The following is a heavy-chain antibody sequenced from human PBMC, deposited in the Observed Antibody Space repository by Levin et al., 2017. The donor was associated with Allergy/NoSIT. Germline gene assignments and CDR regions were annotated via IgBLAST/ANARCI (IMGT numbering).Heavy chain of an antibody. CDR1: GFTFSSYG. CDR2: ISYDGSNK. Sequence: GGSLRLSCAASGFTFSSYGMHWVRQAPGKGLEWVAVISYDGSNKYYADSVKGRFTISRDNSKNTLYLQMNSLRAEDTAVYYCAKDLPSEITMVQGAPNGAFDIWGQGTMVTVSS. V-gene: IGHV3-30*18. J-gene: IGHJ3*02. D-gene: IGHD3-10*01. CDR3: AKDLPSEITMVQGAPNGAFDI.